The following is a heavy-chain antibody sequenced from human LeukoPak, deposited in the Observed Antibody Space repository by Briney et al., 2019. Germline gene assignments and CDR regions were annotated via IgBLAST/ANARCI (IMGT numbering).Heavy chain of an antibody. CDR1: GYTFTDYY. CDR3: AREGSTLIDTNGLDP. J-gene: IGHJ5*02. CDR2: MNPNNGVT. Sequence: ASVKVSCKASGYTFTDYYIHWGRQAPSQRLEWMGWMNPNNGVTNYAQRFQGRVSLTRDTSITTAYMELTNLRSDDTAMYYCAREGSTLIDTNGLDPWGQGTLVIVSS. D-gene: IGHD2/OR15-2a*01. V-gene: IGHV1-2*02.